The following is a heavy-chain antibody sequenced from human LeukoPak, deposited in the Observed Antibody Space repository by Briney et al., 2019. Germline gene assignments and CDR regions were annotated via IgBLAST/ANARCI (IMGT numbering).Heavy chain of an antibody. V-gene: IGHV3-74*01. CDR3: ARDLGQYYDTSDNWFDP. CDR1: GFTFSNYW. CDR2: INSDGINT. J-gene: IGHJ5*02. Sequence: GGSLRLSCAASGFTFSNYWMHWVRQAPGKGLVWVSRINSDGINTIYADSVKGRFTISRDNDKNTLNLQMNSLRAEDTAVYYCARDLGQYYDTSDNWFDPWGQGTLVTVSS. D-gene: IGHD3-22*01.